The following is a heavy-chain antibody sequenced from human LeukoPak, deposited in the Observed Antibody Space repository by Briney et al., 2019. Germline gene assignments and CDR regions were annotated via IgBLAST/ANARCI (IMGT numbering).Heavy chain of an antibody. D-gene: IGHD3-22*01. CDR2: MYYSGST. V-gene: IGHV4-61*01. CDR3: ASAYDTGGSFDY. CDR1: GGSVSRSTYY. J-gene: IGHJ4*02. Sequence: SETLSLTCTVSGGSVSRSTYYWSWIRQPPGKGLEWIGYMYYSGSTNYNPSLKSRVTISVDTSKNQFSLKLSSVTAADTAIYYCASAYDTGGSFDYWGQGTLVTVSS.